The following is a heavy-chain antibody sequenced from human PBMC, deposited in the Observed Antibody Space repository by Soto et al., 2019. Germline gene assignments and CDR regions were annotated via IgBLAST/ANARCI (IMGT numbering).Heavy chain of an antibody. Sequence: SETLSLTCTVSGGSISSGGYYWSWIRQHPGKGLEWIGYIYYSGSTYYNPSLKSRVTISVDTSKNQFSLKLSSVTAADTAVYYCARDYRASYPAYYYYGMDDWGQGTTVTVSS. CDR3: ARDYRASYPAYYYYGMDD. CDR2: IYYSGST. V-gene: IGHV4-31*03. D-gene: IGHD3-16*02. CDR1: GGSISSGGYY. J-gene: IGHJ6*02.